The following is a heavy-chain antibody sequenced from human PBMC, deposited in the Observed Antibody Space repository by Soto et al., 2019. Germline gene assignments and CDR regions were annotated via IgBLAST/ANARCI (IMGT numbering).Heavy chain of an antibody. CDR2: TIPIFGTA. CDR1: GSTFSSYA. V-gene: IGHV1-69*13. J-gene: IGHJ6*02. CDR3: ARYGSGSYRYGMDV. Sequence: SVKVSCKASGSTFSSYAISWVRQAPGQGLEWMGGTIPIFGTANYAQKFQGRVTITADESTSTAYMELSSLRSEDTAVYYCARYGSGSYRYGMDVWGQGTTVTVSS. D-gene: IGHD3-10*01.